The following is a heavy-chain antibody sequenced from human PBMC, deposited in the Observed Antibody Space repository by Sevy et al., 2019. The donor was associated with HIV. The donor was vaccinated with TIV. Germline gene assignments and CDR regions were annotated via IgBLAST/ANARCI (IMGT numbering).Heavy chain of an antibody. V-gene: IGHV1-2*02. CDR2: INPNSGGT. Sequence: ASVKVSCKASGYTFTGYYMHWIRQAPGQGLEWMGWINPNSGGTNYAQKFQGRVTMTRGRSISTAYMDLSRLRPDDTAVYYCARGATDARGTHNTRAFDIWGQGTMVTVSS. CDR1: GYTFTGYY. J-gene: IGHJ3*02. CDR3: ARGATDARGTHNTRAFDI. D-gene: IGHD1-26*01.